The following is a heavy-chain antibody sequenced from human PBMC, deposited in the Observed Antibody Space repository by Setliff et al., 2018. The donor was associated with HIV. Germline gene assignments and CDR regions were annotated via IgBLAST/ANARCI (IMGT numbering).Heavy chain of an antibody. D-gene: IGHD3-22*01. V-gene: IGHV4-39*07. CDR2: IYYSGST. Sequence: SETLSLTCTVSGGSISSSSYYWGWIRQPPGKGLEWIGNIYYSGSTYYNPSLKSRLTISVDTSKNHLSLKVSSLTAADTAVYYCARAPYYDYRGLAVYYFDYWGQGTLVTVSS. CDR3: ARAPYYDYRGLAVYYFDY. CDR1: GGSISSSSYY. J-gene: IGHJ4*02.